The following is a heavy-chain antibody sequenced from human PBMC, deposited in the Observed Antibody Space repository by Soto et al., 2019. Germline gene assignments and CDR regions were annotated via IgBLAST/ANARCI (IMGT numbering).Heavy chain of an antibody. CDR1: GFTFSDYY. Sequence: GGSLRLSCAASGFTFSDYYMSWIRQAPGKGLEWVSYISSSGSTIYYADSVKGRFTISRDNAKNSLYLQMNSLRAEDTAVYYCASSFDYYYMDVWGKGTTVTVSS. CDR3: ASSFDYYYMDV. J-gene: IGHJ6*03. CDR2: ISSSGSTI. V-gene: IGHV3-11*01.